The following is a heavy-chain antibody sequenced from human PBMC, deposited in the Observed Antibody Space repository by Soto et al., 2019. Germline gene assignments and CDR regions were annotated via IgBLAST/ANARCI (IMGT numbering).Heavy chain of an antibody. CDR2: IYYSGST. V-gene: IGHV4-59*01. CDR1: GGSISSYY. CDR3: ERSHGNYYDSSGYYPFDY. J-gene: IGHJ4*02. Sequence: SETLSLTCTVSGGSISSYYWSWIRQPPGKGLEWIGYIYYSGSTNYNPSLKSRVTISVDTSKNQFSLKLSSVTAADTAVYYCERSHGNYYDSSGYYPFDYWGQGTLVTVSS. D-gene: IGHD3-22*01.